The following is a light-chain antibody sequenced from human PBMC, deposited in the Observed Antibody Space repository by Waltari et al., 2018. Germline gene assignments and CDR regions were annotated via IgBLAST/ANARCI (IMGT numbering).Light chain of an antibody. V-gene: IGKV3-11*01. CDR3: QQRSSWTPHT. CDR2: DAS. Sequence: EIVLTQSPATLSLSPGETATLSCRASQSVGTYLAWYQQKPGQAPRLLIYDASNRATGIPDRFRGSGSGTDVTLTIDSLEPEDFALYYCQQRSSWTPHTFGQGARLEIK. J-gene: IGKJ2*01. CDR1: QSVGTY.